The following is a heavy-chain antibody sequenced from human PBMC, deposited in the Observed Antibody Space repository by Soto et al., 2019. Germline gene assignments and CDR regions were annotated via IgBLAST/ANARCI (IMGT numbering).Heavy chain of an antibody. CDR3: SRRAPEGFDP. V-gene: IGHV4-39*01. Sequence: TLSLTCNVSGGSISRSSYYWGWIRQPPGKGPEWIESMYYSGSTYYNPSLKSRVTISIDTPKNQLSLKLTSVTAADTAVYYCSRRAPEGFDPWGQGTLVTVSS. CDR1: GGSISRSSYY. J-gene: IGHJ5*02. CDR2: MYYSGST.